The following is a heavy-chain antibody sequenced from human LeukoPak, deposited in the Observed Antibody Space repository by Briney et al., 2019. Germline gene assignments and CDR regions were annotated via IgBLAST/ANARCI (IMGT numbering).Heavy chain of an antibody. CDR1: GGTFSSYA. CDR2: IIPIFGTA. V-gene: IGHV1-69*13. Sequence: SVTVSCTASGGTFSSYAISWVRQAPGQGLEWMGGIIPIFGTANYAQKFQGRATITADESTSTAYMELSSLRSEDTAVYYCARGPTYYYDSSGSHFDYWGQGTLVTVSS. J-gene: IGHJ4*02. CDR3: ARGPTYYYDSSGSHFDY. D-gene: IGHD3-22*01.